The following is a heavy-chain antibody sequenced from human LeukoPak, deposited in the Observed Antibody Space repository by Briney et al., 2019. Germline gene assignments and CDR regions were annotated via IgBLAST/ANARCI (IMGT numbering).Heavy chain of an antibody. CDR1: GLTVSSNY. J-gene: IGHJ3*02. Sequence: GGSLRLSCAASGLTVSSNYMSWVRQAPGKGLEWVSVIYSGGSTYYAGSVKGRFTIPRDNSKNTLYLQMNSLRAEDTAVYYCARVRTDAFDIWGQGTMVTVSS. V-gene: IGHV3-53*01. CDR3: ARVRTDAFDI. D-gene: IGHD1-1*01. CDR2: IYSGGST.